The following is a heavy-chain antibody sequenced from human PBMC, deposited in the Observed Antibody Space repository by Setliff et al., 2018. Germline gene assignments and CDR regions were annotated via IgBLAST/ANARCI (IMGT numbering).Heavy chain of an antibody. V-gene: IGHV4-59*01. CDR2: MYYSGST. D-gene: IGHD6-19*01. CDR1: GGSISSYY. Sequence: SSETLSLTCTVSGGSISSYYWSWIRQPPGKGLEWIGYMYYSGSTNYNPSLKSRVTISVDTSKNQFSLKLSSVTAADTAVYYCARAPPSSGWTPRGYYYYYMDVWGKGTTVTVSS. CDR3: ARAPPSSGWTPRGYYYYYMDV. J-gene: IGHJ6*03.